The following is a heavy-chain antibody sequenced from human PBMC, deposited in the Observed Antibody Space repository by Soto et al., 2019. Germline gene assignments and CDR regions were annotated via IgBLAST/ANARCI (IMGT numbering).Heavy chain of an antibody. CDR2: IYYSGST. Sequence: PSETLSLTCTVSGGSISSYYWSWIRQPPGKGLESIGYIYYSGSTNYNPSLKSRVTISVDTSKNQFSLTLSSVTAADTAVYYCARQCRGVTCHWFVPWGQGTLVTVSS. J-gene: IGHJ5*02. D-gene: IGHD2-15*01. CDR1: GGSISSYY. CDR3: ARQCRGVTCHWFVP. V-gene: IGHV4-59*08.